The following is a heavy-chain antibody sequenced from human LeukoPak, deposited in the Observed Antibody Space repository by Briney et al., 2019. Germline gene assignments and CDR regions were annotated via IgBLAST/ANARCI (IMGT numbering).Heavy chain of an antibody. CDR2: IYSGGST. D-gene: IGHD6-19*01. J-gene: IGHJ4*02. CDR1: GFTFSSYG. V-gene: IGHV3-53*01. Sequence: PGGSLRLSCAASGFTFSSYGMHWVRQAPEKGLEWVSLIYSGGSTYYADSVKGRFTISRDNSKNTLYLQMNSLRAEDTAVYCCARVSGWSKISYWGQGTLVTVSS. CDR3: ARVSGWSKISY.